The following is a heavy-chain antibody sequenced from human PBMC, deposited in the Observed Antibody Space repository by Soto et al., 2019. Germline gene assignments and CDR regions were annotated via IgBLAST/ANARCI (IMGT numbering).Heavy chain of an antibody. Sequence: GSGPTLVNPTQTLTLTCTFSGFSLSTSGMCVSWIRQPPGKALEWLALIDWDDDKYYSTSLKTRLTISKDTSKNQVVLTMTNMDPVDTATYYCARILLAARMYSSSLRASYGTDVWGQGTTVTVSS. CDR3: ARILLAARMYSSSLRASYGTDV. CDR2: IDWDDDK. V-gene: IGHV2-70*01. D-gene: IGHD6-13*01. CDR1: GFSLSTSGMC. J-gene: IGHJ6*02.